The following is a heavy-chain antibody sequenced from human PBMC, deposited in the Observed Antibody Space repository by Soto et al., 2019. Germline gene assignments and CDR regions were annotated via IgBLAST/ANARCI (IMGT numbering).Heavy chain of an antibody. CDR3: ARVIRIWPKERTFDY. CDR2: INHSGST. Sequence: QVQLQQWGAGLLKPSETLSLTCAVYGGSFSGYYWSWIRQPPGKGLEWIGEINHSGSTNYNPSLKSRVTISVDTSKNQFSPKLSSVTAAHTAVYYCARVIRIWPKERTFDYWGQGTLVTVSS. J-gene: IGHJ4*02. D-gene: IGHD2-15*01. CDR1: GGSFSGYY. V-gene: IGHV4-34*01.